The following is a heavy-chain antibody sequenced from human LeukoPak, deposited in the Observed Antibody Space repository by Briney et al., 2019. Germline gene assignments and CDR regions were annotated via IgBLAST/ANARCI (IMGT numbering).Heavy chain of an antibody. Sequence: ASVKVSCKASGYTFTGYYMHWVRQAPGQGLEWMGWINPNSGGTNYAQKFQGRVTMTRDTSISTAYMELSRLRSDDTAVYYCARGYDSSGWYVTFDIWGQGTMVTVSS. J-gene: IGHJ3*02. CDR1: GYTFTGYY. V-gene: IGHV1-2*02. CDR2: INPNSGGT. D-gene: IGHD6-19*01. CDR3: ARGYDSSGWYVTFDI.